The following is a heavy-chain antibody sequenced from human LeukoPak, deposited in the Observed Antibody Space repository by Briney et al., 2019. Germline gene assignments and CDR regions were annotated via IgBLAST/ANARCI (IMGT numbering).Heavy chain of an antibody. V-gene: IGHV4-61*02. J-gene: IGHJ4*02. CDR1: GGSISRGSYY. CDR3: ARQTFGALYFDS. D-gene: IGHD3-10*01. Sequence: PSQTLSLTCIVSGGSISRGSYYSNWIRQPAGKGLEWMGRIYNSGSTNYNPSLKSRVTISTDMSKNQFSLNLSSVTAADTAVYYCARQTFGALYFDSWGQGTLVTVSS. CDR2: IYNSGST.